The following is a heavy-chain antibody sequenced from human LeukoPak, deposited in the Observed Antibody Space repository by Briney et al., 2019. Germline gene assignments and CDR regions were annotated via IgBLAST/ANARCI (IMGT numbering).Heavy chain of an antibody. CDR3: ARHLSRFGDFP. D-gene: IGHD3-10*02. Sequence: SETLSLTCAVYGGSFSGYYWSWIRQPPGKGLEWIGEINHSGSTNYNPSLKSRVTMSVDTSKNQFSLKLSSVTAADTAVYYCARHLSRFGDFPWGQGTLVTVSS. CDR2: INHSGST. CDR1: GGSFSGYY. J-gene: IGHJ5*02. V-gene: IGHV4-34*01.